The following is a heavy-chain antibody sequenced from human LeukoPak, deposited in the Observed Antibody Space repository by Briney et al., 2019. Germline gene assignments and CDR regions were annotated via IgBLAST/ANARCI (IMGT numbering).Heavy chain of an antibody. J-gene: IGHJ4*02. CDR3: AKGEMTTVVTPFDY. Sequence: PGGSLRLSCAASGFTVSSNYMSWVRQAPGKGLEWVSVIYNGGSTYYADSVKDRFTISRDNSKNTLYLQMNSLRAEDTAVYYCAKGEMTTVVTPFDYWGQGTLVTVSS. D-gene: IGHD4-23*01. V-gene: IGHV3-66*01. CDR1: GFTVSSNY. CDR2: IYNGGST.